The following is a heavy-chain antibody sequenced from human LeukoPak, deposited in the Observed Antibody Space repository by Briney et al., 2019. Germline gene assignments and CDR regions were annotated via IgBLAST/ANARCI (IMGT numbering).Heavy chain of an antibody. CDR2: MKYDGSEK. V-gene: IGHV3-7*01. Sequence: ETLSLTCTVSGGSISSSSYYWGWVRQAPGKGLEWVANMKYDGSEKYYVDSVKGRFTISRDNAKNSLYLHMNSLRAEDTAVYYCARDIEAAGLFLDYWGQGTLVTVSS. J-gene: IGHJ4*02. CDR1: GGSISSSSYY. CDR3: ARDIEAAGLFLDY. D-gene: IGHD6-13*01.